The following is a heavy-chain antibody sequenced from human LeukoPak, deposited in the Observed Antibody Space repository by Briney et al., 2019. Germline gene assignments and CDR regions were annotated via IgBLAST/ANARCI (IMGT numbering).Heavy chain of an antibody. CDR1: GFTFSDYY. V-gene: IGHV3-11*01. J-gene: IGHJ4*02. CDR2: ISSSGSTI. CDR3: ARDLEAVAGYFDY. Sequence: AGSLRLSCAASGFTFSDYYMSWIRQAPGKGLEWVSYISSSGSTIYYADSVKGRFTISRDNAKNSLYLQMNSLRAEDTAVYYCARDLEAVAGYFDYWGQGTLVTVSS. D-gene: IGHD6-19*01.